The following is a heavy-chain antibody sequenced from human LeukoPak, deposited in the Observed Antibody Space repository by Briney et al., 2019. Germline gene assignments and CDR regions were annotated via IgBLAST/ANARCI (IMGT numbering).Heavy chain of an antibody. V-gene: IGHV3-30*18. CDR2: ISDDGRRK. D-gene: IGHD4-17*01. Sequence: GGSLRLSCAASGFSFISYGMHWVRQAPGKGLEWVGVISDDGRRKDYADSVKGRFTISRDNSKDTLYLQMNSLRAEDTAVYYCAKRPSDYGDCVSYFDYWGRGKLATVSS. J-gene: IGHJ4*02. CDR3: AKRPSDYGDCVSYFDY. CDR1: GFSFISYG.